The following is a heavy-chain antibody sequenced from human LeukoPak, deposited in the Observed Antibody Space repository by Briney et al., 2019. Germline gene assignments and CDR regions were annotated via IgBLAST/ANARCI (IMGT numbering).Heavy chain of an antibody. CDR3: ARMQLFGLGNYYYYYMDV. V-gene: IGHV3-21*01. D-gene: IGHD3/OR15-3a*01. CDR1: GFTFSTYA. CDR2: IGSSGTYI. J-gene: IGHJ6*03. Sequence: PGGSLRLSCAASGFTFSTYAMSWVRQAPGKGLEWVSSIGSSGTYIYYGDSTKGRFTISRDNAKNSLFLQMNSLSVEDTAVYYCARMQLFGLGNYYYYYMDVWGKGTTVTVSS.